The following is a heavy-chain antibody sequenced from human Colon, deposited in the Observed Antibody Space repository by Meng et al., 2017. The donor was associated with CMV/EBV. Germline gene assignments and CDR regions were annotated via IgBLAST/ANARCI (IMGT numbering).Heavy chain of an antibody. D-gene: IGHD3-16*01. CDR1: GGSISSYY. CDR3: AREGPYYDYQGNAFDI. Sequence: SETLSLTCTVSGGSISSYYWSWIRQPPGKGLEWMGYIYYSGSTNYNPSLKSRVTRSVDTSKNQFSLKLSSVTAADTAGYYCAREGPYYDYQGNAFDIWGQGTMVTGSS. J-gene: IGHJ3*02. CDR2: IYYSGST. V-gene: IGHV4-59*01.